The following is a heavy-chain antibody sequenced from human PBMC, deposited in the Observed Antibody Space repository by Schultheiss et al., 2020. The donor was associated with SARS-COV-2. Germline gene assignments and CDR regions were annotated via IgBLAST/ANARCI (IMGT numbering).Heavy chain of an antibody. CDR1: GGSFSGYY. Sequence: SETLSLTCAVYGGSFSGYYWSWIRQPPGKGLEWIGEINHSGSTNYNPSLKSRVTISVDTSKNQFSLKLSSVTAADTAVYYCARCSFYDSSGYYDYWGQGTLVTVSS. D-gene: IGHD3-22*01. V-gene: IGHV4-34*01. CDR3: ARCSFYDSSGYYDY. CDR2: INHSGST. J-gene: IGHJ4*02.